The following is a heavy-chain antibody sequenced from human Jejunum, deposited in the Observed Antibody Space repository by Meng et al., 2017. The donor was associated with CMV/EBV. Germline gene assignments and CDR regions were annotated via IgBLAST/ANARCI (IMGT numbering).Heavy chain of an antibody. D-gene: IGHD3-3*01. J-gene: IGHJ4*02. CDR2: IDGDGGNT. V-gene: IGHV3-74*01. CDR1: EFTFSSYW. Sequence: SEFTFSSYWMYWVLQTPGKGLVYISRIDGDGGNTDYADSVKGRFTISRDNAKNTLYLQMSSLTAEDTAVYYCARQLVTDFWNAIDYWGRGTLVTVSS. CDR3: ARQLVTDFWNAIDY.